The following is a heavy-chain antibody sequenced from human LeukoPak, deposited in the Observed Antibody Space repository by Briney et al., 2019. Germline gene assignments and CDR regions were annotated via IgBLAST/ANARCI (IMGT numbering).Heavy chain of an antibody. CDR3: ARGYYDSSGYYYPIDY. J-gene: IGHJ4*02. D-gene: IGHD3-22*01. Sequence: ASVKVSCKASGYTFTSYGISWVRQAPGQGLEWMGWIGAYNGNTNYAQKLQGRVTMTTDTSTSTAYMELRSLRSDDTAVYYCARGYYDSSGYYYPIDYWGQGTLVTVSS. CDR2: IGAYNGNT. CDR1: GYTFTSYG. V-gene: IGHV1-18*01.